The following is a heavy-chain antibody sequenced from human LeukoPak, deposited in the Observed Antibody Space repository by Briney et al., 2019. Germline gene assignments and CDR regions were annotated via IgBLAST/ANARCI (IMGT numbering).Heavy chain of an antibody. V-gene: IGHV4-4*07. CDR2: IYTSGST. CDR3: ARETRKYGYYYYMDV. D-gene: IGHD1-1*01. J-gene: IGHJ6*03. CDR1: GGSISSYY. Sequence: PSETLSLTCTVSGGSISSYYWSWIRQPAGKGLEWIGRIYTSGSTNYNPSLKSRVTISVDTSKNQFSLKLSSVTAADTAVYYCARETRKYGYYYYMDVWGKGTTVTISS.